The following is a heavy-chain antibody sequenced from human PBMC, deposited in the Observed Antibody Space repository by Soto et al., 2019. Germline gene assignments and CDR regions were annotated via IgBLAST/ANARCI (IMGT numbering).Heavy chain of an antibody. J-gene: IGHJ6*02. CDR1: GFTFSSYS. CDR3: ASLTSWSQEYYYGMDV. CDR2: ISSSSSYI. D-gene: IGHD2-2*01. Sequence: PGGSLRLSCAASGFTFSSYSMNWVRQAPGKGLEWVSSISSSSSYIYYADSVKGRFTISRDNAKNSLYLQMNSLRAEDTAVYYCASLTSWSQEYYYGMDVWGQGTTVTVSS. V-gene: IGHV3-21*03.